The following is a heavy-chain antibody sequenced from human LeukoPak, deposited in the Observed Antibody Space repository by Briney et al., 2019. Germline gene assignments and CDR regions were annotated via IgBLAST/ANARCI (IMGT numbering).Heavy chain of an antibody. D-gene: IGHD1-14*01. CDR1: GGSISSYY. Sequence: SETLSLTCTVSGGSISSYYWSWIRQPPGKGLEWIVYIYYSGSTNYNPSLKSRVTISVDTSKNQFSLKLSSVTAADTAVYYCARFDVDHACAFDIWGQGTMVTVSS. V-gene: IGHV4-59*01. CDR2: IYYSGST. J-gene: IGHJ3*02. CDR3: ARFDVDHACAFDI.